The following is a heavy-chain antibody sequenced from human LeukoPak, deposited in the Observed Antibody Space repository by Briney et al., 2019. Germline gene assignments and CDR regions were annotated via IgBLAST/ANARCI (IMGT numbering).Heavy chain of an antibody. V-gene: IGHV5-51*01. CDR2: IYPGDSDT. D-gene: IGHD6-19*01. Sequence: GESLQISFKGSGYSFTSYWIGWVRPMPGKGGEWMGIIYPGDSDTRNSPSFQGQVTISADKSISTAYVQWSSLKASDTAMYYCARGAVAGNSYAFDIWGQGTMVTVSS. CDR1: GYSFTSYW. CDR3: ARGAVAGNSYAFDI. J-gene: IGHJ3*02.